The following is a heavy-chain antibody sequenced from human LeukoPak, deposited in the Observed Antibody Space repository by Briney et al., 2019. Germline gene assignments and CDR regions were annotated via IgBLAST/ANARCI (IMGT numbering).Heavy chain of an antibody. J-gene: IGHJ5*02. CDR3: ARHPSPAAAEFDP. CDR2: INHSGST. Sequence: SETLSLTCAVYGGSFSGYYWSWIRQPPGKGLEWIGEINHSGSTNYNPSLKSRVTISVDTSKNQFSLKLSSVTAADTAAYYCARHPSPAAAEFDPWGQGTLVTVSS. CDR1: GGSFSGYY. V-gene: IGHV4-34*01. D-gene: IGHD6-13*01.